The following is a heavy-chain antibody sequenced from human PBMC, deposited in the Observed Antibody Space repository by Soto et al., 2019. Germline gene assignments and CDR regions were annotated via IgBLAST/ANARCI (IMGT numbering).Heavy chain of an antibody. V-gene: IGHV1-3*01. CDR2: INAGNGNT. Sequence: ASVNVSCKASGYAFTVYAMHWVRQAPGQRLEWMGWINAGNGNTKYSQKFQGRVTITRDTSASTAYMELSSLRSEDTAVYYCARAVAVAADFDYWGQGTLVTSPQ. D-gene: IGHD6-19*01. J-gene: IGHJ4*02. CDR1: GYAFTVYA. CDR3: ARAVAVAADFDY.